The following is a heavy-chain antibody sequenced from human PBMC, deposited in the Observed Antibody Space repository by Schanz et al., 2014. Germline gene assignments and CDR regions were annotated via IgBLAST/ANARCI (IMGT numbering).Heavy chain of an antibody. CDR3: ARDDGGGYNQIDY. D-gene: IGHD5-12*01. J-gene: IGHJ4*02. CDR1: GFAFSAYS. CDR2: ISSSGGHI. Sequence: EVQLVESGGGLVKPGGSLRLSCAASGFAFSAYSMNWVRQAPGKGLEWVSSISSSGGHIYYADSVKGRFTITRDIAKNSLSLQMNSLRAEDTAVYYCARDDGGGYNQIDYWGQGALVTVSS. V-gene: IGHV3-21*01.